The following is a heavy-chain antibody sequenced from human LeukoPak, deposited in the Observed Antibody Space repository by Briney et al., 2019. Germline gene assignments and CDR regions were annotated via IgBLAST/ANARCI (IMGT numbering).Heavy chain of an antibody. Sequence: SETLSLTCTVSGGSISSYYWSWIRLPPGKGLEWIGYIYDSGSTTYNPSLKSRVTMAVDTSKNQFSLILSSVTAADTAVYYCARSGGLFYFDYWGPGTLVTVSS. CDR3: ARSGGLFYFDY. J-gene: IGHJ4*02. V-gene: IGHV4-59*01. D-gene: IGHD4-23*01. CDR1: GGSISSYY. CDR2: IYDSGST.